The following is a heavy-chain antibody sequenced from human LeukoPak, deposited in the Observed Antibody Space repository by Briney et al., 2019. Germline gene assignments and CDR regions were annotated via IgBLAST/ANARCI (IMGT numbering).Heavy chain of an antibody. CDR1: GFTFSDYN. D-gene: IGHD3-22*01. CDR2: ISSSGSTI. CDR3: ARSQLGDSSGYYYVAGVDY. Sequence: PGGSLRLSCAASGFTFSDYNMSWIRQAPGKGLEWVSYISSSGSTIYYADSVKGRFTISRDNAKNSLYLQMNSLRAEDTAVYYCARSQLGDSSGYYYVAGVDYWGQGTLVTVSS. V-gene: IGHV3-11*01. J-gene: IGHJ4*02.